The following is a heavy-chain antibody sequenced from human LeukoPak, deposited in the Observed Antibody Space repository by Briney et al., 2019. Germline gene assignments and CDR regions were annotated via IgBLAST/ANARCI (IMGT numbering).Heavy chain of an antibody. Sequence: PSQTLSLTCTVSGGPITSGGYYWTWIRQHPGKGLEWIGYIYYSGDTSYNPSLSSRVTMSLDTSKNLFSLKLTSVTAADTAVYYCARDHAVVVVPAATWFDPWGQGTLVTVSS. V-gene: IGHV4-31*03. CDR2: IYYSGDT. CDR3: ARDHAVVVVPAATWFDP. D-gene: IGHD2-2*01. CDR1: GGPITSGGYY. J-gene: IGHJ5*02.